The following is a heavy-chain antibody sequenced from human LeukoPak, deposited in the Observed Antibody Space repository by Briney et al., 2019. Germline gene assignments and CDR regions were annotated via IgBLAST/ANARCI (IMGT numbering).Heavy chain of an antibody. D-gene: IGHD6-13*01. CDR2: IYYSGST. V-gene: IGHV4-39*07. CDR3: ARASKYSSSLNWFDP. J-gene: IGHJ5*02. Sequence: PSETLSLTCTVSGGSISSSSYYWGWIRQPPGKGLEWIGSIYYSGSTYYNPSLKSRVTISVDTSKNQFSLKLSSVTAADTAVYCCARASKYSSSLNWFDPWGQGTLVTVSS. CDR1: GGSISSSSYY.